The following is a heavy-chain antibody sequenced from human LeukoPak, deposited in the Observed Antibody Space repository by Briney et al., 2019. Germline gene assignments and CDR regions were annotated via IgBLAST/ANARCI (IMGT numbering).Heavy chain of an antibody. Sequence: SETLSLTCTVSGGSISSSSYYWGWIRQPPGKGLEWIGNIYYSGSTYYNPSLKSRVTISVDTSKNQFSLKLSSVTAADTAVYYCARVVPAAKIFDYWGQGTLVTVSS. V-gene: IGHV4-39*01. CDR2: IYYSGST. J-gene: IGHJ4*02. D-gene: IGHD2-2*01. CDR3: ARVVPAAKIFDY. CDR1: GGSISSSSYY.